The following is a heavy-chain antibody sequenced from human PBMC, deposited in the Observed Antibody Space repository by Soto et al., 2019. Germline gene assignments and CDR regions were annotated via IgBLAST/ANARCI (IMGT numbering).Heavy chain of an antibody. CDR1: GFTFSSYG. CDR3: ARGDDYIWGSYRYIRWLDP. J-gene: IGHJ5*02. V-gene: IGHV3-30*03. Sequence: GGSLRLSCAASGFTFSSYGMHWVRQAPGKGLEWVAVISYDGSNKYYADSVKGRFTISRDNSKNTLYLQMNSLRAEDTAVYYCARGDDYIWGSYRYIRWLDPWGQGTLVTVSS. D-gene: IGHD3-16*02. CDR2: ISYDGSNK.